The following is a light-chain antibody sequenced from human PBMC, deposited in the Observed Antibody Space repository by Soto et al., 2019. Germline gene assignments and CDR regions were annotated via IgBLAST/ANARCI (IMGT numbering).Light chain of an antibody. CDR3: RSYTSSSDVV. CDR1: SSNVVTYNY. J-gene: IGLJ2*01. V-gene: IGLV2-14*03. Sequence: QSALTQPASVSGSPGQSITISCTGTSSNVVTYNYVSWYQQHPGRAPKFMIYDVSSRPSGVSNRFSGSKSGNTASLTISGLQAEDEADYYCRSYTSSSDVVFGGGTKLTVL. CDR2: DVS.